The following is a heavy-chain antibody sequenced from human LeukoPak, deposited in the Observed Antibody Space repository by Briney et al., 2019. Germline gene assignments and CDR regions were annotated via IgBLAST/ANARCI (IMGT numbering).Heavy chain of an antibody. CDR3: ARLLRNIAAAVYFFDY. CDR1: GYSFSTYW. CDR2: IYPGDSDT. Sequence: GESLKISCQGSGYSFSTYWIGWVRPMPAKGLEWMGIIYPGDSDTRYSPSFQGQVTISADKSISTAYLQWSSLNASDTAMYYCARLLRNIAAAVYFFDYWGQGTLVTVSS. V-gene: IGHV5-51*01. J-gene: IGHJ4*02. D-gene: IGHD6-13*01.